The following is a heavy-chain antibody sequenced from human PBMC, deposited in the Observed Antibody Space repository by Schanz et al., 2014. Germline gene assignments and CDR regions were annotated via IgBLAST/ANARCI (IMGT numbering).Heavy chain of an antibody. J-gene: IGHJ5*02. V-gene: IGHV4-59*01. D-gene: IGHD6-13*01. CDR3: ARGAAAGIYNWFDP. CDR1: GGSMSGSH. CDR2: IYYSGGT. Sequence: QVQLQASGPGLVKPSETLSLTCTVSGGSMSGSHWIWIRQPPGRGLEWIGHIYYSGGTHYNPSLESRVTISIDMSKSQFSLTLSTVIAADTAIYFCARGAAAGIYNWFDPWGQGTQVIVSS.